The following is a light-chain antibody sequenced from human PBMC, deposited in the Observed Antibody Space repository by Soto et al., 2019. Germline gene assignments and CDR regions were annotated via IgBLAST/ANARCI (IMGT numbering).Light chain of an antibody. V-gene: IGKV3-20*01. CDR1: QNVNSRY. Sequence: DIVLTQSPGTLSLSPGERATLSCRASQNVNSRYLAWYQQKPGQAPWLLIYGASSRATGIPDRFSGSGSGTEFTLTISRLEPEDLAVYFCQQYGRSPRTFGQGTKVEIK. CDR3: QQYGRSPRT. CDR2: GAS. J-gene: IGKJ1*01.